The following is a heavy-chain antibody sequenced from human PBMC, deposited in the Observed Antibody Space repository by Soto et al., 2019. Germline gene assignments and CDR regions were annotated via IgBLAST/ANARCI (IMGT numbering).Heavy chain of an antibody. J-gene: IGHJ5*02. CDR1: GGFINGYY. CDR3: ARGVGSGSYYNNWFYP. CDR2: IYYSGNT. V-gene: IGHV4-59*01. D-gene: IGHD3-10*01. Sequence: SETLSLTCTVSGGFINGYYWSWIRQPPGKGLEWIGHIYYSGNTDYNPSLQSRVTISVDTSKNQFSLNVPSVTAADTAVYYCARGVGSGSYYNNWFYPWGQGTLVTVSS.